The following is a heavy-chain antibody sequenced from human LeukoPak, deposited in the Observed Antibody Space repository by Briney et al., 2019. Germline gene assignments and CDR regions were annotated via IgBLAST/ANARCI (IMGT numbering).Heavy chain of an antibody. CDR3: ARGLNFGVAKEPFDY. D-gene: IGHD3-3*01. CDR2: MNPNSGNT. J-gene: IGHJ4*02. Sequence: ASVKVSCKASGYTFTGYYMHWVRQAPGQGLEWMGWMNPNSGNTGYAQKFQGRVTITRNTSISTAYMELSSLRSEDTAVYCCARGLNFGVAKEPFDYWGQGTLVTVSS. CDR1: GYTFTGYY. V-gene: IGHV1-8*03.